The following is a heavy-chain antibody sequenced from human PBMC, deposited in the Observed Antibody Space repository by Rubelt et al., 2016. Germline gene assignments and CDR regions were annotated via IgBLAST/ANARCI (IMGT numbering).Heavy chain of an antibody. CDR1: GGSISNDNYY. J-gene: IGHJ4*02. CDR2: IYYSGVT. CDR3: VRRDYARSTLDY. D-gene: IGHD2-2*01. V-gene: IGHV4-39*01. Sequence: QLQLQESGPRLVKPSETLSLTCSVSGGSISNDNYYWGWIRQPPGEGLEWIGGIYYSGVTYHTASFTSRVTLSVDTSNNQFSLKLGSVTAADTAVYYCVRRDYARSTLDYWGQGTLVTVSS.